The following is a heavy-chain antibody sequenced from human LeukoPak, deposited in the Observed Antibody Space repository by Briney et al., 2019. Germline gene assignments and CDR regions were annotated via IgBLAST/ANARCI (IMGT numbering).Heavy chain of an antibody. CDR1: GYTFTSYT. CDR2: INAGNGDT. CDR3: AREDWASRNWFDP. V-gene: IGHV1-3*01. Sequence: ASVKVSCKASGYTFTSYTMHWVRQAPGQRLEWMGWINAGNGDTKYSPKFHDRVTIIKDTSASTTYMELSSLRSEDTAVYSCAREDWASRNWFDPWGQGTLVIVSS. D-gene: IGHD2-21*01. J-gene: IGHJ5*02.